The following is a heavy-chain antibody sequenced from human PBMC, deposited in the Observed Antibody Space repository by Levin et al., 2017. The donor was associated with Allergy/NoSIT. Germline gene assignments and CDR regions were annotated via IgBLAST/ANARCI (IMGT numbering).Heavy chain of an antibody. CDR3: AKIRTTENY. Sequence: SPTLSLTCTVSGGSISSSSYYWSWLRQPAGKGLEWIGRIYASGGTSYNPSLKSRVTISLDTSKNQISLRLSSVTAADTAVYYCAKIRTTENYWGQGTLVTVSS. CDR1: GGSISSSSYY. CDR2: IYASGGT. V-gene: IGHV4-61*02. D-gene: IGHD1-1*01. J-gene: IGHJ4*02.